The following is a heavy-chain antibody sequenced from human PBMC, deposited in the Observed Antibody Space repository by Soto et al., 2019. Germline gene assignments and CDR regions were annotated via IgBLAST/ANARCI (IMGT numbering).Heavy chain of an antibody. CDR3: ASPVDTAMALYYGMDV. CDR1: GGTFSSYA. Sequence: SVKVSCKASGGTFSSYAISWVRQAPGQGLEWMGGIIPIFGTANYAQKFQGRVTITADESTSTAYMELSSLRSEDTAVYYCASPVDTAMALYYGMDVWGQGTTVTVSS. J-gene: IGHJ6*02. CDR2: IIPIFGTA. D-gene: IGHD5-18*01. V-gene: IGHV1-69*13.